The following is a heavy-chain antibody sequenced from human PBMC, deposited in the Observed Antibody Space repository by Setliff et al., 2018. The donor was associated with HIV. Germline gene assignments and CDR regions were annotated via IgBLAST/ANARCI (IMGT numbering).Heavy chain of an antibody. J-gene: IGHJ4*02. CDR2: INHSGST. Sequence: KTSETLSLTCAVYGGSFSDYYWSWIRQPPGKGLEWIGEINHSGSTNYNPSLKSRVTISVDTSKNQFSLKLSSVTAADTAVYYCARGLVSVGITEAGYYFDFWGQGTLVTVS. V-gene: IGHV4-34*01. CDR1: GGSFSDYY. CDR3: ARGLVSVGITEAGYYFDF. D-gene: IGHD6-13*01.